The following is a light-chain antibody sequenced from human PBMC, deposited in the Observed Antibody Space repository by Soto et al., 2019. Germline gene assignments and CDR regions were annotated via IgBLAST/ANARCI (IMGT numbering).Light chain of an antibody. Sequence: QSVLTQPPSASGSPGQSVTISCTGTSSDIDGYYYVSWYQHHPGKAPKLMIYEVNKRPSGVPDRFSGSKSGNTASLTVSGLQPEDEADYYCSSSRVFGTGTKLTVL. V-gene: IGLV2-8*01. J-gene: IGLJ1*01. CDR3: SSSRV. CDR1: SSDIDGYYY. CDR2: EVN.